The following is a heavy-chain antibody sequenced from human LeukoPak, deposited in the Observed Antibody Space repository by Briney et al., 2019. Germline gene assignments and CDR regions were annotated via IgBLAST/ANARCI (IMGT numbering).Heavy chain of an antibody. V-gene: IGHV4-30-2*01. CDR1: GGSISSGGYS. CDR2: IYHSGST. J-gene: IGHJ4*02. Sequence: SQTLSLTCAVSGGSISSGGYSWSWIRQPPGKVLEWIGYIYHSGSTYYNPSLKSRVTISVDRPKNQFSLKLSSVTAADTAVYSCASAADGDYAPFDYWGQGTLVTVSS. CDR3: ASAADGDYAPFDY. D-gene: IGHD4-17*01.